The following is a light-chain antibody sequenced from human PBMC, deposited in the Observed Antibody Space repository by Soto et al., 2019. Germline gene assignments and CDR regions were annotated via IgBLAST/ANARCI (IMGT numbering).Light chain of an antibody. J-gene: IGLJ1*01. CDR2: DVT. CDR3: CSYAGTYSFCV. CDR1: SSDVGGYNY. V-gene: IGLV2-11*01. Sequence: QSVLTQPRSVSGSPGQSVTISCTGSSSDVGGYNYVSWYQQQPGKAPKLLIYDVTIRTAGVSDRLSGSKSGNTASLTISGLQAEDDGDYYCCSYAGTYSFCVFSTETKVTV.